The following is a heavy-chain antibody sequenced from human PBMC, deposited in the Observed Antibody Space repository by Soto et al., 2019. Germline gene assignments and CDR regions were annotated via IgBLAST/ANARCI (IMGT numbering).Heavy chain of an antibody. Sequence: VGSLRLSCAASGFTFSSYWMSWVRQAPGKGLEWVANIKQDGSEKYYVDSVKGRFTISRDNAKNSLYLQMNSLRAEDTAVYYCARALDEDAFDIWGQGTMVTVSS. CDR1: GFTFSSYW. CDR3: ARALDEDAFDI. V-gene: IGHV3-7*01. J-gene: IGHJ3*02. CDR2: IKQDGSEK.